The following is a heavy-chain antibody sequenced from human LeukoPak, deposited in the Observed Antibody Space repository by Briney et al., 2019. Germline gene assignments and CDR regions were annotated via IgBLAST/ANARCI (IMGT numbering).Heavy chain of an antibody. CDR2: IRYDGSNK. CDR3: ARDFGRLPDY. Sequence: GGSLRLSCAASGFTFSSYGMHWVRQAPGKGLEWVAFIRYDGSNKYYADSVKGRFTISRDNSKNTLYLQMNSLRAEDTAVYYCARDFGRLPDYWGQGTLVTVSS. J-gene: IGHJ4*02. CDR1: GFTFSSYG. V-gene: IGHV3-30*02. D-gene: IGHD1-26*01.